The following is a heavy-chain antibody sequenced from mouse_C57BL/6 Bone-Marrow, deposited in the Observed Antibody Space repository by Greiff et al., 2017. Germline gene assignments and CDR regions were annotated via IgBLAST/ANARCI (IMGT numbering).Heavy chain of an antibody. CDR1: GFTFSSYA. CDR3: TRDRRAYYSNYGQFAY. J-gene: IGHJ3*01. D-gene: IGHD2-5*01. CDR2: ISSGGDYI. V-gene: IGHV5-9-1*02. Sequence: DVQLVESGEGLVKPGGSLKLSCAASGFTFSSYAMSWVRQTPEKRLEWVAYISSGGDYIYYADTVKGRFTISRDNARNTLYLQMSSLKSEDTAMYYCTRDRRAYYSNYGQFAYWGQGTLVTVSA.